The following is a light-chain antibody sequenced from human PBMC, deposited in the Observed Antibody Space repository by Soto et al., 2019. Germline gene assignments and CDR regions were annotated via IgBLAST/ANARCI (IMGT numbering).Light chain of an antibody. V-gene: IGKV1D-13*01. Sequence: AIQLTQSPSSLSASVGDRVTITCRASQGISRALAWYQQKPGKAPKLLIYDASSLESGVPSRFSGSGSGTDFTLTISSLQPEDFATYYCQQFNNYPHKLTFAGGTKVEIK. CDR3: QQFNNYPHKLT. CDR1: QGISRA. CDR2: DAS. J-gene: IGKJ4*01.